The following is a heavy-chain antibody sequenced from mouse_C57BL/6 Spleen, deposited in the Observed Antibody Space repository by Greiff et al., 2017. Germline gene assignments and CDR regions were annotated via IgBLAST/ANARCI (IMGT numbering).Heavy chain of an antibody. CDR2: IDPSDSYP. J-gene: IGHJ2*01. Sequence: VQLQQPGAELVKPGASVKLSCKASGYTFTSYWMQWVKQRPGQGLEWIGEIDPSDSYPNYHQKFKGKATLTVDTSSSTAYMQLSSLTSEDSAVYYCATFYSFDYWGQGTTLTVSS. CDR3: ATFYSFDY. CDR1: GYTFTSYW. V-gene: IGHV1-50*01.